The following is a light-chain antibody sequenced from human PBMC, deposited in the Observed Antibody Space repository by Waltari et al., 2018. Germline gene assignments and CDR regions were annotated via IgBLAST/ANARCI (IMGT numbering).Light chain of an antibody. CDR3: SSYTGRSTLLYV. J-gene: IGLJ1*01. CDR2: EVS. V-gene: IGLV2-14*01. CDR1: RSDVGRYNY. Sequence: QSALTQPASVSGSPGQSITISCTGTRSDVGRYNYVAWYQQYPGKAPKLMISEVSNRPSGISNRFSGPKSGNTASLTISGLQAEDEAYYYCSSYTGRSTLLYVFGTGTKVTVL.